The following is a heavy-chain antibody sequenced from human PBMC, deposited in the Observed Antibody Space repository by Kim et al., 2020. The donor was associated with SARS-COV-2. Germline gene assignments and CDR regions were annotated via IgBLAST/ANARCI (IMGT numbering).Heavy chain of an antibody. CDR2: LYHSGST. V-gene: IGHV4-38-2*02. CDR1: GFSISSAYY. Sequence: SETLSLTCTVSGFSISSAYYWGWIRQPPGKGLEWIGSLYHSGSTYYNPSLKSRVTISLDTSKNQFSLKLIFVTAADAAVYYCARETYGLDVWGQGTTVTVSS. J-gene: IGHJ6*02. CDR3: ARETYGLDV.